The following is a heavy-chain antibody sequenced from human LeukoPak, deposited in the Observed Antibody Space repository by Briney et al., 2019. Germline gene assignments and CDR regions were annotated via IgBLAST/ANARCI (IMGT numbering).Heavy chain of an antibody. CDR2: VSGSGGST. CDR3: ALKYRFLGVDY. D-gene: IGHD5-12*01. J-gene: IGHJ4*02. CDR1: GCTFSSYA. V-gene: IGHV3-23*01. Sequence: GGALRLSCSASGCTFSSYAYSWVRHPPGQGLEWGSAVSGSGGSTYYADSVKGRFTISRDNSKNTLFLQMNSLRAEDTAAYYCALKYRFLGVDYGGQGTLVTVSS.